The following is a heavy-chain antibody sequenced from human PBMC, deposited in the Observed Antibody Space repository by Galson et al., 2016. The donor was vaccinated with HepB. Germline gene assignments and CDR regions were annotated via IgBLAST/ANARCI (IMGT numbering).Heavy chain of an antibody. V-gene: IGHV5-10-1*01. Sequence: QSGAEVKKPGESLRISCKVSGSRFISYWISWMRQMPGKGLEWMGRIDPSDSYTNYSPSFQGHVTFSADNFINTAYLQWSSLKASDTAMYYCAIGGGEYEVVDYWGQGTLVTVSS. J-gene: IGHJ4*02. CDR1: GSRFISYW. D-gene: IGHD4-17*01. CDR3: AIGGGEYEVVDY. CDR2: IDPSDSYT.